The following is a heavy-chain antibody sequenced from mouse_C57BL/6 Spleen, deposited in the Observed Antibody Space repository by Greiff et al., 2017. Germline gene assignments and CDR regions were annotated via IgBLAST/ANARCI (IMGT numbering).Heavy chain of an antibody. CDR2: IRNKANGYTT. J-gene: IGHJ3*01. CDR1: GFTFTDYY. D-gene: IGHD2-10*01. CDR3: ARSAYYGNYWFAY. Sequence: EVQGVESGGGLVQPGGSLSLSCAASGFTFTDYYMSWVRQPPGKALEWLGFIRNKANGYTTEYSASVNGRFTISRDNSQSILYLQMNALRAEDSATYYCARSAYYGNYWFAYWGQGTLVTVSA. V-gene: IGHV7-3*01.